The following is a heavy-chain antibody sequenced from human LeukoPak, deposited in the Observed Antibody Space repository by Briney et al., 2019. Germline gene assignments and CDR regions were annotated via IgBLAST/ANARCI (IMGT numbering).Heavy chain of an antibody. Sequence: PSQTLSLTCTVSGGSISSGGYYWSWIRQHPGKGLEWIGYIYYSGSTNYNPSLKSRVTMSVDTSKNQFSLKLSSVTAADTAVYYCAREVWEGSGWYRLALWYFDLWGRGTLVTVSS. CDR3: AREVWEGSGWYRLALWYFDL. J-gene: IGHJ2*01. CDR2: IYYSGST. V-gene: IGHV4-31*03. D-gene: IGHD6-19*01. CDR1: GGSISSGGYY.